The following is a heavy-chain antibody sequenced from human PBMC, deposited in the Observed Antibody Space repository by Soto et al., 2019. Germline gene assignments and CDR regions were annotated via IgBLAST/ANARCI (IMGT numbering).Heavy chain of an antibody. D-gene: IGHD5-18*01. CDR2: IYYSGTT. V-gene: IGHV4-61*03. J-gene: IGHJ5*01. Sequence: QVRLQESGPGLVKPSETLSLTCTVSGASVNSGGYYWSWIRQSPGKGLEWIGYIYYSGTTTYNPSLKRRFTKTVHTSNNPLFLKVKPLTAADSAVYHCAGTSRGYIFGSYCPSSGHRTQVTVSS. CDR1: GASVNSGGYY. CDR3: AGTSRGYIFGSYCPS.